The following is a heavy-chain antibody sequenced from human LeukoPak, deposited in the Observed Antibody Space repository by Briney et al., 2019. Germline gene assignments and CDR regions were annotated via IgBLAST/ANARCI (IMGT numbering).Heavy chain of an antibody. CDR1: GYTFSSFG. J-gene: IGHJ4*02. D-gene: IGHD3-22*01. CDR3: ARDGDTLEVVPSGY. Sequence: ASVKVSCKASGYTFSSFGISWVRQAPGQGLEWLGWISAYNGNTNYAQRIQGRVTMTTDTSTSTAYMELRSLRSDDTAVYYCARDGDTLEVVPSGYWGQGTLVTVSS. V-gene: IGHV1-18*01. CDR2: ISAYNGNT.